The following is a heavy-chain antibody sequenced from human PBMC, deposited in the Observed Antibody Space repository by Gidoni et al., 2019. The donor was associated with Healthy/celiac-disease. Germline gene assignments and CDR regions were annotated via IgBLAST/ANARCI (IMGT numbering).Heavy chain of an antibody. CDR2: ISGSGGIT. CDR1: DFNFSSYA. Sequence: EVQLLESGGGLVQPGGSLRLSCAASDFNFSSYAMSWVRQAPGKGVEWVSAISGSGGITYDADSVKGRFTISRDNSKNTLYLQMHSLRAEDTAVYYCEKVRGRTTVTHFDYWGQGTLVTVSS. CDR3: EKVRGRTTVTHFDY. D-gene: IGHD4-17*01. J-gene: IGHJ4*02. V-gene: IGHV3-23*01.